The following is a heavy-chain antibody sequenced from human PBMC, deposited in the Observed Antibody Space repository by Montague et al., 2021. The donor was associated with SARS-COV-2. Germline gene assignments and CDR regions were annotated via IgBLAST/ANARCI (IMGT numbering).Heavy chain of an antibody. CDR1: GFSLRSDDEG. CDR3: AHRGMIRGLIFDY. J-gene: IGHJ4*02. V-gene: IGHV2-5*01. D-gene: IGHD3-10*01. Sequence: PALVKPTQTLTLTCTFSGFSLRSDDEGVAWIRQSPGQALEWLAVIYWNGDKRYSPSLQRRLTITKDTPENQVVLTMTNMDPVDTATYYCAHRGMIRGLIFDYWGQGPLVTVSS. CDR2: IYWNGDK.